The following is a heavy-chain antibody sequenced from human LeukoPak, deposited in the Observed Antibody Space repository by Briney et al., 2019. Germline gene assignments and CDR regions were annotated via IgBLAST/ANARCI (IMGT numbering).Heavy chain of an antibody. J-gene: IGHJ4*02. CDR1: GFTFSSYA. Sequence: GGSLRLSCAASGFTFSSYAMSWARQAPGKGLEWVSAISGSGSTYYADSVKGRFTISRDNSENTLYLQMNSLRAEDTAVYHCAKQYSSSWHYFDYWGQGTLVTVSS. D-gene: IGHD6-13*01. V-gene: IGHV3-23*01. CDR2: ISGSGST. CDR3: AKQYSSSWHYFDY.